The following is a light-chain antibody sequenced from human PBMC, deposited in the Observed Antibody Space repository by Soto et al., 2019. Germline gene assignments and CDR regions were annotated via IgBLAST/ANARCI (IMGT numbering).Light chain of an antibody. CDR3: QQYGTSPPLYT. Sequence: EIVLTQSPGTLSLSPGEGATLSCRASQSVDSTYLAWYQQKPGQAPRLLIYATSSRAAGVPDRFSGSGSGTDFTLTISRLEPEDFAVYYCQQYGTSPPLYTFGQGTKLDIK. J-gene: IGKJ2*01. CDR1: QSVDSTY. V-gene: IGKV3-20*01. CDR2: ATS.